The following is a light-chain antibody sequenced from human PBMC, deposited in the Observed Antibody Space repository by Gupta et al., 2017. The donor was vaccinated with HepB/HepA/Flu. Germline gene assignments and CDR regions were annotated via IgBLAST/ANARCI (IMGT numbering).Light chain of an antibody. CDR2: DVT. CDR3: TSYTTSSTLI. Sequence: QSALTQPASVSGSPGQSIPISCTGTSNDIGRYNYVSWYQHHPGKAPKLMIYDVTNRPSGVSNRFSGSKSGNTASLTISGLQAEDEADYYCTSYTTSSTLIFGGGTKLTVL. CDR1: SNDIGRYNY. J-gene: IGLJ2*01. V-gene: IGLV2-14*03.